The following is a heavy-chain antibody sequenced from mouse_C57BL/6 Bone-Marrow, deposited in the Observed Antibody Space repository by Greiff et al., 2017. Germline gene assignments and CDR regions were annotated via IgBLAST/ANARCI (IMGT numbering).Heavy chain of an antibody. Sequence: EVKLMESGAELVRPGASVKLSCTASGFNIQDDYMHWVKQRPEQGLEWIGWIDPENGDTEYASKFQGKATITADTSSNTAYLQLSSLTSEDTAVYYCTTWRNYAMDYWGQGTSVTVSS. V-gene: IGHV14-4*01. CDR3: TTWRNYAMDY. CDR1: GFNIQDDY. J-gene: IGHJ4*01. CDR2: IDPENGDT.